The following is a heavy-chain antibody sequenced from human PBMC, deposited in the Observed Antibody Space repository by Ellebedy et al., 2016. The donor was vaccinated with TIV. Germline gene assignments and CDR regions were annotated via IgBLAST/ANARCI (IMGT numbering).Heavy chain of an antibody. CDR1: GYTFTSYG. D-gene: IGHD3-3*01. V-gene: IGHV1-18*01. Sequence: ASVKVSXKASGYTFTSYGISWVRQAPGQGLEWMGWISAYNGNTNYAQKLQGRVTMTTDTSTSTAYMELRSLRSDDTAVYYCARVHDFWSGYYTNYYYYYMDVWGKGTTVTVSS. CDR3: ARVHDFWSGYYTNYYYYYMDV. J-gene: IGHJ6*03. CDR2: ISAYNGNT.